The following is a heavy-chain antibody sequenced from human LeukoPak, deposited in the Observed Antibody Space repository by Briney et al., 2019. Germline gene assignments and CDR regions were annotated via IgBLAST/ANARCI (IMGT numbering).Heavy chain of an antibody. CDR1: GYTFTGYY. J-gene: IGHJ4*02. Sequence: ASVKVSCTASGYTFTGYYMHWVREAPGQGLEWMGWINPNRGGTNYAQKFQGRVTMTRDTSISTAYMELSRLRSDDTAVYYCARDLLAYCGGDCYSDYWGQGTLVTVSS. CDR2: INPNRGGT. V-gene: IGHV1-2*02. CDR3: ARDLLAYCGGDCYSDY. D-gene: IGHD2-21*02.